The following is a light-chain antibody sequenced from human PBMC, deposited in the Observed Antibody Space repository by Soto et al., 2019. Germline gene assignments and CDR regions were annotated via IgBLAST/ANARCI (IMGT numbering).Light chain of an antibody. Sequence: EIVMTQSPATLSVSPGERATLSCRASQSVYNNLAWYQQKPGQAPRLLIYGASTRATGIPARFSGSGSGTEFTLTISSLQPDDFATYYCQDYNSWTFGQGTKVEI. CDR3: QDYNSWT. CDR1: QSVYNN. J-gene: IGKJ1*01. CDR2: GAS. V-gene: IGKV3-15*01.